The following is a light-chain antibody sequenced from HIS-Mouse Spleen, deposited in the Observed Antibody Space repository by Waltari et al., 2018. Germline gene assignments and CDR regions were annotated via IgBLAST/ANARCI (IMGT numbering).Light chain of an antibody. J-gene: IGKJ4*01. CDR2: GSS. CDR1: QSVSSSY. CDR3: QQYGSSPLT. Sequence: EIVLTQSPGTLSLSPGERATLSCRASQSVSSSYLAWYQQKPGQAPRLLIYGSSSTATGIPDRFSGIGSGTDSTLTISRLEPEDFAVYYCQQYGSSPLTFGGGTKVEIK. V-gene: IGKV3-20*01.